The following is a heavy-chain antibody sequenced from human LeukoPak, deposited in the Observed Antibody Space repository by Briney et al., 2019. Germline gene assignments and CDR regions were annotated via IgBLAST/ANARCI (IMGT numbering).Heavy chain of an antibody. Sequence: GGSLRLSCAASGFTFSSYWMSWVRQAPGKGLEWVANIKQDGSEKYYVDSVKGRFTISRDNAKNSPYLQMNSLRAEDTAVYYCARDLYDILTGRHDAFDIWGQGTMVTVSS. V-gene: IGHV3-7*01. CDR2: IKQDGSEK. D-gene: IGHD3-9*01. CDR3: ARDLYDILTGRHDAFDI. CDR1: GFTFSSYW. J-gene: IGHJ3*02.